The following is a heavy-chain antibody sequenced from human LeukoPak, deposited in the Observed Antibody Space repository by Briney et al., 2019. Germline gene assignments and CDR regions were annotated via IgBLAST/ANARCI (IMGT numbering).Heavy chain of an antibody. V-gene: IGHV4-59*12. Sequence: SETLSLTCTVSGGSISSYYWTWIRQPPGKGLEWIGYIFNSGSTNYNPSLKSRVTISVDTSKNQFSLKLSSVTAADTAVYYCARGAAARAGSSWGQGTLVTVSS. CDR1: GGSISSYY. CDR2: IFNSGST. J-gene: IGHJ5*02. D-gene: IGHD6-13*01. CDR3: ARGAAARAGSS.